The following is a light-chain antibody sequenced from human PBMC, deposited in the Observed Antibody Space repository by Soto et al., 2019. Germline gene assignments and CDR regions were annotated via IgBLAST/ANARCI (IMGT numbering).Light chain of an antibody. CDR1: QSISRY. J-gene: IGKJ4*01. CDR2: DAS. V-gene: IGKV3-11*01. CDR3: QQRSNWPST. Sequence: EIVLTQSPATLSLSPGDRATLSCRASQSISRYLAWYQQKPGQAPRLLIYDASKRAAGIPARYSASGSGTDFTLTITSLKPEDFAVYYCQQRSNWPSTFGGGTKVEIK.